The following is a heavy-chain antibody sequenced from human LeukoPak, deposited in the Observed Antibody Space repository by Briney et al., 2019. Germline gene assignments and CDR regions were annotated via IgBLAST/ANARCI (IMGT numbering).Heavy chain of an antibody. J-gene: IGHJ6*03. CDR3: ARLKEPYYYYYYMDV. V-gene: IGHV4-31*03. CDR2: IYYSGST. CDR1: GGSISSGGYY. Sequence: SETLSLTCTVSGGSISSGGYYWSWIRQHPGKGLEWIGYIYYSGSTYYNPSLKSRVTISVDTSKNQFSLKLNSVTAADTAVYYCARLKEPYYYYYYMDVWGKGTTVTVSS.